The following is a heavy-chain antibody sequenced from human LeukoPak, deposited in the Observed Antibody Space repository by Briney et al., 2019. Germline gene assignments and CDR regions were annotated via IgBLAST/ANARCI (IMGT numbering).Heavy chain of an antibody. CDR1: GFTFSNAW. Sequence: GGSLRLSCAASGFTFSNAWMSWVRQAPGKGLEWVGRIKSKTDGGTTDYAAPVKGRFTISRDDSNNTLYLQMNSLKTEDTAVYYCTTDYIIPIYYDSSGYYYQFDYWGQGTLVTVSS. D-gene: IGHD3-22*01. J-gene: IGHJ4*02. V-gene: IGHV3-15*01. CDR3: TTDYIIPIYYDSSGYYYQFDY. CDR2: IKSKTDGGTT.